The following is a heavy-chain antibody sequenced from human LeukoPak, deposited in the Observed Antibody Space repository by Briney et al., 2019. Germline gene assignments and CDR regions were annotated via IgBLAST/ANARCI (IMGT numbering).Heavy chain of an antibody. J-gene: IGHJ6*03. CDR2: ISSSSSTI. CDR3: ARAGYSYGTIGYYYYYYMDV. CDR1: GFTFSSYS. Sequence: GGSLRLSCAASGFTFSSYSMNWVRQAPGKGLEWVSYISSSSSTIYYADSVKGRFTISRDNAKNSLYLQMNSLRAEDTAVYYCARAGYSYGTIGYYYYYYMDVWGKGTTVTVSS. V-gene: IGHV3-48*01. D-gene: IGHD5-18*01.